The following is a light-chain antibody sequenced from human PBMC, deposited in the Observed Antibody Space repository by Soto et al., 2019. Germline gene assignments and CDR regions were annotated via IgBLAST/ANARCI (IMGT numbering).Light chain of an antibody. CDR2: DVS. CDR1: SSDVGGYDF. V-gene: IGLV2-14*03. Sequence: QSALTQPASVSGSPGQSITISCTGSSSDVGGYDFVSWYQHHPGKAPRLMIFDVSNRPSAVSNRFSGSQSGNTASLTISGLQAEDEGDYYCASYTSRSTLVFGTGTKVTVL. J-gene: IGLJ1*01. CDR3: ASYTSRSTLV.